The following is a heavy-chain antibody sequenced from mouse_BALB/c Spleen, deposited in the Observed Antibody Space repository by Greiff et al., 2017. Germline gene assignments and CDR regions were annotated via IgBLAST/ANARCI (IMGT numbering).Heavy chain of an antibody. J-gene: IGHJ4*01. CDR1: GYAFSSYW. CDR3: ARSGGKDAMDY. D-gene: IGHD1-3*01. V-gene: IGHV1-80*01. Sequence: VQLQQSGAELVRPGSSVKISCKASGYAFSSYWMNWVKQRPGQGLEWIGQIYTGDGDTNYNGKFKGKATLTADKSSSTAYMQLSSLTSEDSAVYFCARSGGKDAMDYWGQGTSVTVSS. CDR2: IYTGDGDT.